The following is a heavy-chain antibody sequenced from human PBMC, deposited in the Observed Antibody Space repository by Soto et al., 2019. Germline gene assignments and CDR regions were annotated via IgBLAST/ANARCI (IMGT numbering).Heavy chain of an antibody. J-gene: IGHJ3*02. D-gene: IGHD3-22*01. CDR2: IYFLGNT. CDR3: ARGGGSYDRGGYWIRGAFDI. CDR1: GDSISRIDYY. Sequence: SKTLSLTCSVSGDSISRIDYYWTWIRQHPENGLEWIGNIYFLGNTYYSPSLESRLTISVETSKNQFSLKLTSVTAADRALYYCARGGGSYDRGGYWIRGAFDIWGEGRMVTVS. V-gene: IGHV4-31*03.